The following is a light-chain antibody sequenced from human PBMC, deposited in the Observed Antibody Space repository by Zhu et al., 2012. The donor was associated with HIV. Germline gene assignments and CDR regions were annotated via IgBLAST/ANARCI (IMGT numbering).Light chain of an antibody. V-gene: IGKV3-20*01. CDR2: GAS. J-gene: IGKJ1*01. CDR1: QSVSSNY. CDR3: HQYDNSWT. Sequence: EIVLTQSPGTLSLSPGDRATLACRASQSVSSNYVIWYQQKPGQAPRPLIYGASDRASGVPDRFSGSGSGTDFTLTISRLEPEDFAVYYCHQYDNSWTFGQGTKVEIK.